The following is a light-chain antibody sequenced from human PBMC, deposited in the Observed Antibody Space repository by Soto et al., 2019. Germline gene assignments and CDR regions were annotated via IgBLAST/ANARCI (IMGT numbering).Light chain of an antibody. J-gene: IGKJ1*01. CDR3: LQDYNYPRT. CDR2: AAS. CDR1: QGIRND. V-gene: IGKV1-6*01. Sequence: IQMTQSPSTLSASVGERVTITWRASQGIRNDLGWYQQKPGKAPKLLIYAASSLQSGVPSRFSGSGSGTDFTLTISSLQPEDFATYCCLQDYNYPRTCGQGTKVDIK.